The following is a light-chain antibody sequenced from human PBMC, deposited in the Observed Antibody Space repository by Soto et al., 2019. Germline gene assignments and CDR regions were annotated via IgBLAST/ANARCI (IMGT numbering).Light chain of an antibody. CDR1: QSVSSD. Sequence: EIVMTQSPATLSVSPGERATLSCRASQSVSSDLAWYQQKPGQAPRLLIYGASTRATGIPARFSGSGSGTEFTLTISSLQSEDFAVYYCQQYNNPRITFGQGTRLEI. CDR3: QQYNNPRIT. CDR2: GAS. V-gene: IGKV3-15*01. J-gene: IGKJ5*01.